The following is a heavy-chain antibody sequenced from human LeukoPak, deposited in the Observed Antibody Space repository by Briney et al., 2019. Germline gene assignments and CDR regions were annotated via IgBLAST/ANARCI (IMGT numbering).Heavy chain of an antibody. J-gene: IGHJ4*02. CDR3: ARDPGYSYALDY. Sequence: GGSLRLSCTASGFTFSSYSMNWVRQAPGKGLEWLSYISWGSNVIYYADSVKGRFTTSRDDAKNSLFLQMNSLTDVDTAVYYCARDPGYSYALDYWGRGTLVTVSS. D-gene: IGHD5-18*01. CDR2: ISWGSNVI. CDR1: GFTFSSYS. V-gene: IGHV3-48*02.